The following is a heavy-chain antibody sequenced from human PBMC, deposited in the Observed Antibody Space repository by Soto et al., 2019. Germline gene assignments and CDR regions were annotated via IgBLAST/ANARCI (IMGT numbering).Heavy chain of an antibody. CDR3: ASRRRYYGSGSYHDY. J-gene: IGHJ4*02. CDR1: GGSFSGYY. Sequence: PSETLSLTCAVYGGSFSGYYWSWIRQPPGKGLEWIGEINHSGSTNYNPSLKSRVTISVDTSKNQFSLKLSSVTAADTAVYYCASRRRYYGSGSYHDYWGQGTLVTVSS. CDR2: INHSGST. D-gene: IGHD3-10*01. V-gene: IGHV4-34*01.